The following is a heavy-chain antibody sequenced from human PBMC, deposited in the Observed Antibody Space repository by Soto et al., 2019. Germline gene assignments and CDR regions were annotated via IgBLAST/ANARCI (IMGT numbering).Heavy chain of an antibody. CDR1: GYSFTSDW. J-gene: IGHJ4*02. V-gene: IGHV5-51*01. D-gene: IGHD3-16*02. CDR3: ARRGLGELSLFGNFDY. CDR2: IYPGDSDT. Sequence: HGESLKISCNGSGYSFTSDWIGLVLQMPGKGLEWMWIIYPGDSDTRYSPSFQGQVTISADKSISTAYPQWSSLKASDTAMYYCARRGLGELSLFGNFDYWGQGTLVTVSS.